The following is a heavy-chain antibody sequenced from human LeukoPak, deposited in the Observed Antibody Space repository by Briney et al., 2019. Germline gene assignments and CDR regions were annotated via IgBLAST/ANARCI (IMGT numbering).Heavy chain of an antibody. J-gene: IGHJ6*02. CDR2: INPNSGGT. Sequence: ASVKVSCKASGYTFTGYYMHWVRQAPGQGLEWMGWINPNSGGTNYAQKFQGGVTMTRDTSISTAYMELSRLRSDDTAVYYCASRVFSGSYYREGYGMDVWGQGTTVTVSS. V-gene: IGHV1-2*02. CDR1: GYTFTGYY. CDR3: ASRVFSGSYYREGYGMDV. D-gene: IGHD1-26*01.